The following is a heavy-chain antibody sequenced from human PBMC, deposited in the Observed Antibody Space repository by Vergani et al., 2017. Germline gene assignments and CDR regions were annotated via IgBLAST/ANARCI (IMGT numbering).Heavy chain of an antibody. CDR1: GFTFSSYG. D-gene: IGHD2-15*01. J-gene: IGHJ4*02. V-gene: IGHV3-33*01. CDR3: ARDEGGNYDD. CDR2: IWYDGSNK. Sequence: QVQLVESGGGVVQPGRSLRLSCAASGFTFSSYGMHWVRQAPGKGPEWVAVIWYDGSNKYYADSVKGRFTISIDKSTNTLYLQMNSLRAEDTAVYYCARDEGGNYDDWGQGTLVTVSS.